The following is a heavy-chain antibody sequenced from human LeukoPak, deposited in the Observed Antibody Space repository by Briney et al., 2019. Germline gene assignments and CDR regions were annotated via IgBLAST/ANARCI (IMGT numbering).Heavy chain of an antibody. D-gene: IGHD6-19*01. CDR1: GGSISSHY. CDR3: ARGGGSGTYYYYMDV. Sequence: SETLSLTCTVSGGSISSHYWSWIRQPPGKGLEWIAYIYYSGSSNYNPSLKSRVTISGDTSKNQFSLKLSSVTAADTAVYYCARGGGSGTYYYYMDVWGKGTTVTISS. J-gene: IGHJ6*03. CDR2: IYYSGSS. V-gene: IGHV4-59*11.